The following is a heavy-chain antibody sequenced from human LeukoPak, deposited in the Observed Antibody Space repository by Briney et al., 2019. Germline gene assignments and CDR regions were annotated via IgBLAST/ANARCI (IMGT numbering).Heavy chain of an antibody. J-gene: IGHJ4*02. CDR2: INHSGST. CDR3: ARVTGYTIEDYFDY. Sequence: SETLSLTCAVYGGSFSDYYWSWIRQPPGKGLEWIGEINHSGSTNYNPSLKSRVTISVDTSKNQFSLKLRSVTAADTAVYYCARVTGYTIEDYFDYWGQGTLVTVSS. CDR1: GGSFSDYY. D-gene: IGHD3-9*01. V-gene: IGHV4-34*01.